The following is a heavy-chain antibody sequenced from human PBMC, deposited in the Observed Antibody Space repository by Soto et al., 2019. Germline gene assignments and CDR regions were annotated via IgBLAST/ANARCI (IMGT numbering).Heavy chain of an antibody. J-gene: IGHJ4*02. V-gene: IGHV1-69*13. CDR3: ARSFDSSGYYYGFYFDY. Sequence: FSVKVSCKASGSTLSSYAIRWVRQAPGQGLEWMRAIIPIFCTANYSQKFQDSVTITANESTSTAYMELSSLRSEDTAVYYFARSFDSSGYYYGFYFDYWGQGTLVTVSS. CDR1: GSTLSSYA. D-gene: IGHD3-22*01. CDR2: IIPIFCTA.